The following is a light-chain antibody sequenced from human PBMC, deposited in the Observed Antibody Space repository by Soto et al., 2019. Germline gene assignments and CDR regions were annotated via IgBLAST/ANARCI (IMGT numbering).Light chain of an antibody. CDR3: QQRSNWPYT. V-gene: IGKV3-11*01. Sequence: EIVLTQSPATLSLSPGEGATLSCRASQSVGSYLAWYQQKPGQAPRLLIYDASDRATGIPARFSGSVSGTDFTHTISSLEPEDFAVYYCQQRSNWPYTFGQGTELEI. CDR2: DAS. J-gene: IGKJ2*01. CDR1: QSVGSY.